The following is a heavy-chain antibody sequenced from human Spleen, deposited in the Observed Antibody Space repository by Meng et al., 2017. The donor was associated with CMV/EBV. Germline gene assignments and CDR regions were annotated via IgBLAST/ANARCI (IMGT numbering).Heavy chain of an antibody. Sequence: GESLKISCSVSGFTLSDYSMSWVRQAPGTGLEWVSTISSSSSYVEYADSVKGRFTVSRDNAQNSLYLQMNTLRDKDTAVYYCARDLSPNFYYFDYWGQGTLVTVSS. J-gene: IGHJ4*02. CDR1: GFTLSDYS. V-gene: IGHV3-21*01. CDR2: ISSSSSYV. D-gene: IGHD1-7*01. CDR3: ARDLSPNFYYFDY.